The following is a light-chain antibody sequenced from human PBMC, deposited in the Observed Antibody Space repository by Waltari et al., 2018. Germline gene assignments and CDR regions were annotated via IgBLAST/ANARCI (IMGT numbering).Light chain of an antibody. CDR1: QGISNS. J-gene: IGKJ4*01. CDR3: QQYYSTPALT. Sequence: DIQMTQSQSSLSASVGDRVTITCRASQGISNSLAWYQQKPGKAPKLLLYAASRLESGVPSRFSGSGSGTDYTLTISSLQPEDFATYYCQQYYSTPALTFGGGTKVEIK. CDR2: AAS. V-gene: IGKV1-NL1*01.